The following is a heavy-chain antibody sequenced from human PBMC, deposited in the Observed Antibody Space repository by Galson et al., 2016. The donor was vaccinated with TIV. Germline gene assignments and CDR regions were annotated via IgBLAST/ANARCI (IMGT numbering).Heavy chain of an antibody. CDR1: GFTFSSYW. CDR2: ISYDRSDK. J-gene: IGHJ4*02. V-gene: IGHV3-33*07. CDR3: ARQWQWYSFDY. Sequence: SLRLSCAASGFTFSSYWMYWVRQAPGKGLEWVAIISYDRSDKYYADSVKGRFTISRDNSKNTLYLQMNSLRVEDTAVYYCARQWQWYSFDYWGQGTLVTVSS. D-gene: IGHD6-19*01.